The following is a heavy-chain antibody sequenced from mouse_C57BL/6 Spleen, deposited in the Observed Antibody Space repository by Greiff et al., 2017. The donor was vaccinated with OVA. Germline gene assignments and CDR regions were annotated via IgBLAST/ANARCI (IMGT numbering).Heavy chain of an antibody. J-gene: IGHJ2*01. CDR1: GYTFTSYW. V-gene: IGHV1-69*01. Sequence: QVQLQQPGAELVMPGASVKLSCKASGYTFTSYWMHWVKQRPGQGLEWIGEIDPSDGYTNYNQKFKGKSTLTVDKSSSTAYMQLSSLTSEDSAVYYCARSIITTVVSYFDYWGQGTTLTVSS. D-gene: IGHD1-1*01. CDR2: IDPSDGYT. CDR3: ARSIITTVVSYFDY.